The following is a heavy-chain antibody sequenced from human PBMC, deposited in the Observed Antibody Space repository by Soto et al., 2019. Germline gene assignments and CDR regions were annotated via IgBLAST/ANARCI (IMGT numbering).Heavy chain of an antibody. J-gene: IGHJ6*02. Sequence: PGASLKISCKGSGYSFTSYWIGWVRQMPGKGLEWMGIIYPGDSDTRYSPSFQGQVTISADKSISTAYLQWSSLKASDTAMYYCARLLGYCSSTSCPKNYYYYYGMDVWGQGTTVTVSS. V-gene: IGHV5-51*01. CDR2: IYPGDSDT. D-gene: IGHD2-2*01. CDR3: ARLLGYCSSTSCPKNYYYYYGMDV. CDR1: GYSFTSYW.